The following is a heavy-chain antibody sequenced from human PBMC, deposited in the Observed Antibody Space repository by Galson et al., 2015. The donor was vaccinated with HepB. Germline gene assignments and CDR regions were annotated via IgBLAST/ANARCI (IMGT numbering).Heavy chain of an antibody. CDR3: ARHKGDFSASGSHLSIDY. J-gene: IGHJ4*02. Sequence: QSGAEVKKPGESLKISCNCSGYKFPIFYIACVRQMSGKVLEWMGIFYPTESDTRYSPSFQGHLTISVDKSIRTTNLQWSTLKASATAFYYCARHKGDFSASGSHLSIDYWGQGTLVTVSS. V-gene: IGHV5-51*01. CDR2: FYPTESDT. CDR1: GYKFPIFY. D-gene: IGHD3-10*01.